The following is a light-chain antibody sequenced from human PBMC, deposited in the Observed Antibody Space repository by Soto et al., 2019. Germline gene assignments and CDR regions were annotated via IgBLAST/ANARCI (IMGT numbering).Light chain of an antibody. CDR2: AAS. V-gene: IGKV1-27*01. J-gene: IGKJ4*01. Sequence: DIQMTQSPSSLSASVGDRVTITCRASQGISNYLAWYQQKPGKVPKLLIYAASTLQSGIRSRFSGSGSGTDFTLTISSLQPEDGATYYCQKYNSAPLTLGGGTKVEIK. CDR3: QKYNSAPLT. CDR1: QGISNY.